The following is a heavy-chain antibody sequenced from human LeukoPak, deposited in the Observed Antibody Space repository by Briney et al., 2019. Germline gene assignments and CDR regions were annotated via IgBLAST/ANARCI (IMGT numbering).Heavy chain of an antibody. V-gene: IGHV3-48*01. CDR2: ISSTSSTI. CDR3: ARGDGAGNWLIDY. J-gene: IGHJ4*02. CDR1: GFTFSNAW. Sequence: GGSLRLSCAASGFTFSNAWMNWVRQAPGKGLEWVSYISSTSSTIYYADSVRGRSTISRDNAKNSLYLQMNSLRVDDTAVYYCARGDGAGNWLIDYWGQGTLVTVSS. D-gene: IGHD1-1*01.